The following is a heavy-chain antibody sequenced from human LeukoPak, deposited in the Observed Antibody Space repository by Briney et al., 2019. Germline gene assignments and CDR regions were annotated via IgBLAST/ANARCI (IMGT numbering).Heavy chain of an antibody. J-gene: IGHJ4*02. Sequence: GGSLRLSCAASGFTFNNYAMSWVRQAPGKGLEWVSAISGSGGSIYYADSVKGRFTISGDNSKNTLYLQMNSLRAENTALYYCASLGYFDSSDYGDYWGQGTLVTVSS. V-gene: IGHV3-23*01. CDR2: ISGSGGSI. CDR1: GFTFNNYA. CDR3: ASLGYFDSSDYGDY. D-gene: IGHD3-22*01.